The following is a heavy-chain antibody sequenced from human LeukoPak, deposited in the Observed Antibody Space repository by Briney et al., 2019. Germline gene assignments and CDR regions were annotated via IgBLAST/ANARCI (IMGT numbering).Heavy chain of an antibody. CDR2: ISGDGGVT. V-gene: IGHV3-74*01. Sequence: GGSLRLSCTASGFTLRNYWMHWVRQVPGKRLVWVSRISGDGGVTNYADSVQGRFTISRDNAKNILYLQINSLRSEDTAVYYCARYSSSSGGASYYLDYWGHGTLATVSS. CDR3: ARYSSSSGGASYYLDY. CDR1: GFTLRNYW. J-gene: IGHJ4*01. D-gene: IGHD6-6*01.